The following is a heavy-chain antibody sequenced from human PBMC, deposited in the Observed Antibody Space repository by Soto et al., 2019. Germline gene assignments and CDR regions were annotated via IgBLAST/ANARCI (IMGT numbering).Heavy chain of an antibody. CDR1: VYSFTSYW. D-gene: IGHD3-10*01. V-gene: IGHV5-10-1*01. Sequence: PGESLKISCKGSVYSFTSYWISWVRQMPGKGLEWMGRIDPSDSYTNYSPSFQGHVTISADKSISTAYLQWSSLKASDTAMYYCASHLWFGELLFDYWGQGTLVTVSS. CDR3: ASHLWFGELLFDY. CDR2: IDPSDSYT. J-gene: IGHJ4*02.